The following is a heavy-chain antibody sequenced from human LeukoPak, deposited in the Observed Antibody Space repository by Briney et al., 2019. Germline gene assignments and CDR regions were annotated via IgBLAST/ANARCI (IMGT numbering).Heavy chain of an antibody. CDR3: ARGRVDTIFGVVIIEGPSYYYYMDV. CDR2: INHSGST. V-gene: IGHV4-34*01. J-gene: IGHJ6*03. Sequence: PSETLSLTCAVYGGSFSGYYWSWIRQPPGKGLEWIGEINHSGSTNYNPSLKSRVTISVDTSKNQFSPKLSSVTAANTAVYYSARGRVDTIFGVVIIEGPSYYYYMDVWGKGTTVTVSS. CDR1: GGSFSGYY. D-gene: IGHD3-3*01.